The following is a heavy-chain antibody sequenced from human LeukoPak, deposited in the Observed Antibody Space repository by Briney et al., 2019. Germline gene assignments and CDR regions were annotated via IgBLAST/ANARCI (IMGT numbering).Heavy chain of an antibody. CDR3: ARGVLLQGRGAFDI. CDR1: GYTFTSYG. V-gene: IGHV1-2*02. D-gene: IGHD2-15*01. Sequence: ASVKVSCKASGYTFTSYGISWVRQAPGQGLEWMGWVIPSSGGTEYAQNFQDRVTMTRDTSISTAYMELSSLTYDDTAVYYCARGVLLQGRGAFDIWGQGAMVTVSS. CDR2: VIPSSGGT. J-gene: IGHJ3*02.